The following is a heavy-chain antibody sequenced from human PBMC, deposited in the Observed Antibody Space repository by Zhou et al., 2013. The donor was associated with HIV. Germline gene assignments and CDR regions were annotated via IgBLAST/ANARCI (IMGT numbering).Heavy chain of an antibody. CDR2: INHSGST. J-gene: IGHJ4*02. CDR1: GGSFSGYY. V-gene: IGHV4-34*01. D-gene: IGHD3-10*01. Sequence: VQLQQWGAGLLKPSETLSLTCAAYGGSFSGYYWSWIRQPPGKGLEWIGEINHSGSTNYNPSLKSRVTISVDTSKNQFSLKLSSVTAADTAVYYCARDTIYDSGSYYNVGLQYWGQGTLVTVSS. CDR3: ARDTIYDSGSYYNVGLQY.